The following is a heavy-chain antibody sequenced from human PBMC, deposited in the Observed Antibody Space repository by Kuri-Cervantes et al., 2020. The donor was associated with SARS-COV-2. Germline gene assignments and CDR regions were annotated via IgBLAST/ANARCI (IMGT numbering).Heavy chain of an antibody. Sequence: SQTLSLTCAVSGYSISSGYYWGWIRQPPGKGLEWMGSIYHSGSTYYNPSLKSRVTISVDTSKNQFSLKLSSVTAADTAVYYCARTYDTVTGDAFDIWGQGTMVTVSS. CDR3: ARTYDTVTGDAFDI. D-gene: IGHD4-11*01. V-gene: IGHV4-38-2*01. CDR2: IYHSGST. CDR1: GYSISSGYY. J-gene: IGHJ3*02.